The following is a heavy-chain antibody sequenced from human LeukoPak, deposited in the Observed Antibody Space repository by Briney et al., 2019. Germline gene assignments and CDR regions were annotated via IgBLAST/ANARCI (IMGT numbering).Heavy chain of an antibody. J-gene: IGHJ6*02. Sequence: GGSLRLSCAASGFTFDDYGMSWVRQAPGKRLEWVSGINWNGGSTGYADSVKGRFTISRDNAKNSLYLQMNSLRAEDTALYHCAKDMSSLAGYCSGGSCYSPYYYYGMDVWGQGTTVTVSS. D-gene: IGHD2-15*01. V-gene: IGHV3-20*01. CDR3: AKDMSSLAGYCSGGSCYSPYYYYGMDV. CDR1: GFTFDDYG. CDR2: INWNGGST.